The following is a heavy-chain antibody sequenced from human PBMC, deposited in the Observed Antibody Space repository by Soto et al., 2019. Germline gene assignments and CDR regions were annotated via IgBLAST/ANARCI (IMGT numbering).Heavy chain of an antibody. J-gene: IGHJ6*04. D-gene: IGHD2-15*01. Sequence: QVQLVESGGGVVQPGRSLRLSCAASGFTFSSYGMHWVRQAPGKGLEWVAVIWYDGSNKYYADSVKGRFTISRDNSKNTLYLKMKSLSAENTAVNSCARDDNGGSRPYSSYGMDVWGKGTTVTVSS. CDR2: IWYDGSNK. V-gene: IGHV3-33*01. CDR1: GFTFSSYG. CDR3: ARDDNGGSRPYSSYGMDV.